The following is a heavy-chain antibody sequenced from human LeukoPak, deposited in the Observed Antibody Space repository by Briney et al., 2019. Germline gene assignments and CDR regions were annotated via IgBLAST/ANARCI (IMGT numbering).Heavy chain of an antibody. D-gene: IGHD4-17*01. Sequence: GGSLRLSCAASGFTFYDYDMSWVRQAPGTGLEWVSGINWNGGSTGYADSVKGRFTISRDNAKNSLYLQMNSLRAEDTALYYCASHGGAANPDDYDDYVTLFDFWGQGTLVTVSS. CDR3: ASHGGAANPDDYDDYVTLFDF. CDR1: GFTFYDYD. V-gene: IGHV3-20*04. J-gene: IGHJ4*02. CDR2: INWNGGST.